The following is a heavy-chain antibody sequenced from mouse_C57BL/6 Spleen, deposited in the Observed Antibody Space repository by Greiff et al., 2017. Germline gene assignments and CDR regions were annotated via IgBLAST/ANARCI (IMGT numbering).Heavy chain of an antibody. V-gene: IGHV1-9*01. CDR2: ILPGSGST. D-gene: IGHD1-1*01. J-gene: IGHJ2*01. CDR1: GYTFTGYW. CDR3: ARRDNYGSSYDFDY. Sequence: VKLVESGAELMKPGASVKLSCKATGYTFTGYWIEWVKQRPGHGLEWIGEILPGSGSTNYNEKFKGKATFPADTSSNTAYMQRSSLTTEDSAIYYCARRDNYGSSYDFDYWGQGTTLTVSS.